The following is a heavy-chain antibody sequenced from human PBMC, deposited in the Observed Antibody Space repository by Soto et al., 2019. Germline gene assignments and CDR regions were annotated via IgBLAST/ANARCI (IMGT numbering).Heavy chain of an antibody. V-gene: IGHV4-39*01. CDR1: GGSISSSSHY. CDR2: IYYSGSP. CDR3: ASHNRIFGDAFDF. Sequence: QPQLQESGPGLVKPSETLSLTCTVSGGSISSSSHYWGWIRQPPGKGLEWIGSIYYSGSPYYNPSLKSRVPISVDTSKNQFSLTLSSVTAADTAVYYCASHNRIFGDAFDFWGQGTMVTVSS. D-gene: IGHD3-16*01. J-gene: IGHJ3*01.